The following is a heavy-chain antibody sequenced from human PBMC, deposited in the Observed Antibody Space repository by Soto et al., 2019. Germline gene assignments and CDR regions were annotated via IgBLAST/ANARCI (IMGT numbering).Heavy chain of an antibody. D-gene: IGHD2-2*01. CDR1: GGSISSSS. CDR2: IYNNGRT. Sequence: PSETLSLTCTVSGGSISSSSWSWIRQPPGRGLEWIGYIYNNGRTDYHPSLKSRVTISVDPSKNHFSLKLSSVTPADTAVYYCARARFCTSTSCYHYFDFWGQGTLVTVSS. V-gene: IGHV4-59*01. CDR3: ARARFCTSTSCYHYFDF. J-gene: IGHJ4*02.